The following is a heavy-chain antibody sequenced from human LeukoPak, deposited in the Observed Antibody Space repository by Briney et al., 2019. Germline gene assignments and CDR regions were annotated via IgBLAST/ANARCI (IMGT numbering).Heavy chain of an antibody. J-gene: IGHJ3*02. CDR1: ALSFGTLC. CDR3: ARNIGNSKQGAFDI. D-gene: IGHD2/OR15-2a*01. Sequence: GGSLRPSCLVYALSFGTLCISWVRPAPGEGLGWVSVICPRVRTPYYADSVKGRFTISRDNSKNTLYLKMNSLGARDTALYYCARNIGNSKQGAFDIWGQGTMVTVSS. CDR2: ICPRVRTP. V-gene: IGHV3-23*01.